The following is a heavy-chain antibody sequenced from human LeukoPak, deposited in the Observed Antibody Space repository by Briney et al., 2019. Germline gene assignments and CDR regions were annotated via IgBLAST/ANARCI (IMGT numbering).Heavy chain of an antibody. CDR1: GGSISSYY. V-gene: IGHV4-59*01. CDR2: IYYSGST. Sequence: SETLSLTCTVSGGSISSYYWSWIRQPPGKGLEWMGYIYYSGSTNYNPSLKSRVTISVDTSKNQFSLKLSSVTAADTAVYYCARLLTYSSGWYFDYWGQGTLVTVSS. D-gene: IGHD6-19*01. CDR3: ARLLTYSSGWYFDY. J-gene: IGHJ4*02.